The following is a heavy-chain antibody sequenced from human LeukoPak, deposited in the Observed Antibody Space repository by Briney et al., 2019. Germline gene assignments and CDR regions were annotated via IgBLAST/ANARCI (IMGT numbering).Heavy chain of an antibody. CDR2: IIPIFGTA. D-gene: IGHD3-9*01. CDR1: GGTFSSYA. J-gene: IGHJ5*02. CDR3: ARGLRHYDILTGYSGDWFDP. V-gene: IGHV1-69*06. Sequence: GASVKVSCKASGGTFSSYAISWVRQAPGQGLEWMGGIIPIFGTANYAQKFQGRVTITADKSTSTAYMELSSLRSEDTAVYYCARGLRHYDILTGYSGDWFDPWGQGTLVTVSS.